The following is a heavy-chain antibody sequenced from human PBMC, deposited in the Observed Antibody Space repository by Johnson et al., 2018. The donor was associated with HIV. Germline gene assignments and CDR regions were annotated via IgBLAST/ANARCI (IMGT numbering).Heavy chain of an antibody. V-gene: IGHV3-30*03. CDR2: VSSDGSNI. Sequence: QVRLVESGGGVVQPGRSLRLSCVASGFTFRSYGMHWVRQAPGKGLEWVAFVSSDGSNIYYADSVRGRFTISRDNSKNTLYLQMNSLRAEDTAVYYCARSMGYSSGYYSPYGADAFDIWGQGTMVTVSS. CDR3: ARSMGYSSGYYSPYGADAFDI. CDR1: GFTFRSYG. J-gene: IGHJ3*02. D-gene: IGHD3-22*01.